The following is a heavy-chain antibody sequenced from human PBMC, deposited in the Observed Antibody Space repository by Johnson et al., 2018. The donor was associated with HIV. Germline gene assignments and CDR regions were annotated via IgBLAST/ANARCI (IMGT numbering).Heavy chain of an antibody. CDR3: ARDFPLGYRWGNGFDI. Sequence: VQLVESGGGLVTPGGSVKLSCQGSGFTFSDYYMTWVRQAPGKGLEWVSAIGVAGDTYYAGSVRGRFTISREHAMNSFYLQMNDLRAEDTAMYYCARDFPLGYRWGNGFDIWGQGTMVTVSS. J-gene: IGHJ3*02. V-gene: IGHV3-13*01. CDR2: IGVAGDT. D-gene: IGHD5-18*01. CDR1: GFTFSDYY.